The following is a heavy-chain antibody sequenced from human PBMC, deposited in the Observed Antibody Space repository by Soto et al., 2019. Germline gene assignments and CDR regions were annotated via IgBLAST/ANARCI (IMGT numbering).Heavy chain of an antibody. D-gene: IGHD2-2*01. CDR3: ARDSPPLGYCSSTSCHDAFDI. V-gene: IGHV3-48*03. CDR1: GFTFSSYE. Sequence: GGSLRLSCAASGFTFSSYEMNWVRQAPGKGLEWVSYISSSGSTIYYADSVKGRFTISRDNAKNSLYLQMNSLRAEDTAVYYCARDSPPLGYCSSTSCHDAFDIWGQGTMVTVSS. J-gene: IGHJ3*02. CDR2: ISSSGSTI.